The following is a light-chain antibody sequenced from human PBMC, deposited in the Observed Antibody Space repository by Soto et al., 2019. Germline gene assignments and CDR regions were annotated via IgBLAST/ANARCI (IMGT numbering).Light chain of an antibody. CDR3: QQYGDCPLT. Sequence: EIVVTQSPATLSVSPGERATLSCRASQSVGNNFAWYPQKPGQAPRLLIFATSTRATGVPARFSGKASGTEFTLTISSLQSEDFAVYYCQQYGDCPLTFGGGAKVEIE. CDR2: ATS. V-gene: IGKV3-15*01. J-gene: IGKJ4*01. CDR1: QSVGNN.